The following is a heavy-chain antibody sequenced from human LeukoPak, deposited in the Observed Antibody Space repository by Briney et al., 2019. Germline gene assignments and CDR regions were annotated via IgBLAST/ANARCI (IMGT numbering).Heavy chain of an antibody. V-gene: IGHV4-59*01. J-gene: IGHJ4*02. Sequence: SSETLSLTCSVSGGSISSYYWSWVRQPPGKGLEWIGYIYYSGTTNYNPSLKSRVTISVDTSKNQFSLKLNSVTAADTAVYYCARGTSSGWYGFDSWGQGTLVTVSS. CDR3: ARGTSSGWYGFDS. CDR1: GGSISSYY. CDR2: IYYSGTT. D-gene: IGHD6-19*01.